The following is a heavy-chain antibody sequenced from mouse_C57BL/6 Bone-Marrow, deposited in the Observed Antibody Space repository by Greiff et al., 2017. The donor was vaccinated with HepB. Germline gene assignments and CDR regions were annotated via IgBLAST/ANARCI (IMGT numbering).Heavy chain of an antibody. CDR1: GYTFTSYG. V-gene: IGHV1-81*01. D-gene: IGHD1-1*01. Sequence: QVHVKQSGAELARPGASVKLSCKASGYTFTSYGISWVKQRTGQGLEWIGEIYPRSGNTYYNEKFKGKATLTADKSSSTAYMELRSLTSEDSAVYFCARTRTTVVVDWYFDVWGTGTTVTVSS. CDR3: ARTRTTVVVDWYFDV. CDR2: IYPRSGNT. J-gene: IGHJ1*03.